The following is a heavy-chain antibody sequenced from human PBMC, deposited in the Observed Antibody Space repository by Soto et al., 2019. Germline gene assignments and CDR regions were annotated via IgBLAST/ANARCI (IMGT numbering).Heavy chain of an antibody. D-gene: IGHD2-15*01. CDR3: ARGGSGPRLTWGFTGFDY. Sequence: GGSLRLSCAASGFTFSSYGMHWVRQAPGKGLEWVAVIWYDGSNKYYADSVKGRFTISRDNSKNTLYLQMNSLRAEDTAVYYCARGGSGPRLTWGFTGFDYWGQGTLVTVSS. CDR1: GFTFSSYG. V-gene: IGHV3-33*01. CDR2: IWYDGSNK. J-gene: IGHJ4*02.